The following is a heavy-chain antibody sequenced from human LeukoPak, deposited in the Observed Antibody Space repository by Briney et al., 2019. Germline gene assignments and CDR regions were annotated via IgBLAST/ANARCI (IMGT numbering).Heavy chain of an antibody. CDR3: ARRVGDGVFDP. V-gene: IGHV4-34*01. Sequence: SETLSLTCAVYGGSFSGYYWNWIRQPPGKGLEWIGEINHTGSTNYNPSLKSRVTIPVDTSKNQFSLKLISLTAADTAVYYCARRVGDGVFDPWGQGTLVTVSS. CDR1: GGSFSGYY. D-gene: IGHD2-2*01. J-gene: IGHJ5*02. CDR2: INHTGST.